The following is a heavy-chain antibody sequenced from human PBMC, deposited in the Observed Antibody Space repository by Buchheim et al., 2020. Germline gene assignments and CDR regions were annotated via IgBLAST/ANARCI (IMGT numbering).Heavy chain of an antibody. D-gene: IGHD3-10*02. V-gene: IGHV3-7*03. J-gene: IGHJ6*02. Sequence: EVQLVESGGGLVQPGGSLRLSCAASGFTFSSYWMSWVRQAPGKGLEWVANIKQDGSEKYYVDSVKGRFTISRDNAKNSLYLQMNSLRAEDTAVYYCARDCGNSPDLFGELHAYYYYGMDVWGQGTT. CDR3: ARDCGNSPDLFGELHAYYYYGMDV. CDR2: IKQDGSEK. CDR1: GFTFSSYW.